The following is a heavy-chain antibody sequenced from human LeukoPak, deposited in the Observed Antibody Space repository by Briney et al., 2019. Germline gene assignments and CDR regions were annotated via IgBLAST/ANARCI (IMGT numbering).Heavy chain of an antibody. D-gene: IGHD2-21*02. CDR3: ARAIPWYCGGDCYSGWFDP. CDR1: GGSISSGDYY. Sequence: PSETLSLTCTVSGGSISSGDYYWSWIRQPPGKGLEWIGYIYYSGSTYYNPSLKSRVTISVDTSKNQFSLKLSSVTAADTAVYYCARAIPWYCGGDCYSGWFDPWGQGTLVTVSS. V-gene: IGHV4-30-4*01. CDR2: IYYSGST. J-gene: IGHJ5*02.